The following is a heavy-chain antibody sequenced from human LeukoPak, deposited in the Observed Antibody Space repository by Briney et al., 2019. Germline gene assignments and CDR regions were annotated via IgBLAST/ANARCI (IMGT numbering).Heavy chain of an antibody. CDR3: AREGVSSTWYNWYFDL. V-gene: IGHV3-23*01. D-gene: IGHD6-13*01. CDR2: ISGSGGST. CDR1: GFTFSSYA. J-gene: IGHJ2*01. Sequence: PGGSLRLSCAASGFTFSSYAMSWVRQAPGKGLEWVSAISGSGGSTYYADSVKGRFTISRENAKNSLYLQMNSLTAGDTAVYYCAREGVSSTWYNWYFDLWGRGTLVTVSS.